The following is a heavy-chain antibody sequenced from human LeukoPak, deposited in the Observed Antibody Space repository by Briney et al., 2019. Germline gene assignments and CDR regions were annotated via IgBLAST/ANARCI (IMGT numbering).Heavy chain of an antibody. CDR3: ARLYLPATRFDY. CDR1: GASISSGWW. Sequence: PSETLSLTCAVSGASISSGWWWSWVRQSPGKGLEWIAEIHHSGTTHYNPSLESRVSISMDKSKNQFSLKLTSMAAADTAVYYCARLYLPATRFDYWGQGTLVTVSS. D-gene: IGHD5-24*01. CDR2: IHHSGTT. J-gene: IGHJ4*02. V-gene: IGHV4-4*02.